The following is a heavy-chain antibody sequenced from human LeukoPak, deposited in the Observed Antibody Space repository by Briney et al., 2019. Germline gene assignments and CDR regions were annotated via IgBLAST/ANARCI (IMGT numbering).Heavy chain of an antibody. D-gene: IGHD2-2*03. Sequence: SETLSLTCTVSGGSISSYYWSWIRQPPGKGLEWIGTIYHSGSTSFNPSLKSRVTMSVDTSKNQFSLKLTSVTAADTAVYYCASMDILVLPAASFDYWGQGTLVTVSS. CDR1: GGSISSYY. V-gene: IGHV4-59*04. CDR3: ASMDILVLPAASFDY. CDR2: IYHSGST. J-gene: IGHJ4*02.